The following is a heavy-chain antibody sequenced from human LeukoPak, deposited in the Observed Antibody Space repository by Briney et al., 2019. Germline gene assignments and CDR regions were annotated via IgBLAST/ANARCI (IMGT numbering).Heavy chain of an antibody. V-gene: IGHV3-73*01. J-gene: IGHJ3*02. CDR3: TRHERDWNDLFGANAFDI. CDR1: GFTFSGSA. D-gene: IGHD1-1*01. CDR2: IRSKANSYAT. Sequence: GGSLRLSCAASGFTFSGSAMHWVRQASGKGLEWVGRIRSKANSYATVYAASVKGRFTISRDDSKNTAYLQMNSLKTEDTAVYYCTRHERDWNDLFGANAFDIWGQGTMVTVSS.